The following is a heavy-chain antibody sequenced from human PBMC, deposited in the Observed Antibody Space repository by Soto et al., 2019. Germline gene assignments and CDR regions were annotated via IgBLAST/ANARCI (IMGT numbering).Heavy chain of an antibody. Sequence: SVKVSCKASGGTFSSYAISWVRQAPGQGLEWMGGIIPIFGTANYAQKFQGRVTITADESTSTAYMELSSLRSEDTAMYYCASPGHYSSSSGADYWGQGTLVTVSS. CDR1: GGTFSSYA. CDR3: ASPGHYSSSSGADY. D-gene: IGHD6-6*01. J-gene: IGHJ4*02. CDR2: IIPIFGTA. V-gene: IGHV1-69*13.